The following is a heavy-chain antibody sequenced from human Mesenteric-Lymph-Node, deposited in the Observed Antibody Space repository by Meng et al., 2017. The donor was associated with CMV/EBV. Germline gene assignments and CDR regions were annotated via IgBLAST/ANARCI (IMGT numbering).Heavy chain of an antibody. CDR3: AKDQFCRNTIFGVVISCYYYGMDV. D-gene: IGHD3-3*01. Sequence: ASVKVSCKASGYTFTSYDINWVRQATGQGLEWMGWMNPNSGNTGYAQRFQGRVTMTRNTSISTAYMELSSLRSEDTAVYYCAKDQFCRNTIFGVVISCYYYGMDVWGQGTTVTVSS. V-gene: IGHV1-8*01. CDR1: GYTFTSYD. J-gene: IGHJ6*02. CDR2: MNPNSGNT.